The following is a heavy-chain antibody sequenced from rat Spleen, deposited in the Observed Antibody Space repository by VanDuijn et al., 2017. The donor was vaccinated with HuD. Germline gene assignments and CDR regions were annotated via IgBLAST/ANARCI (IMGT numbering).Heavy chain of an antibody. V-gene: IGHV2-41*01. CDR2: IWSTGGT. D-gene: IGHD5-1*01. J-gene: IGHJ2*01. Sequence: QVQLKESGPGLVQPSQTLSLTCTVAGFSLTSYNVDWVRQPPGKGLEWMGVIWSTGGTRYNSALKSRLSTSKDTSKSQVFLKMNSLQPDDTGTYHRARGPNCGSYFDYWVQGVIVTVSS. CDR3: ARGPNCGSYFDY. CDR1: GFSLTSYN.